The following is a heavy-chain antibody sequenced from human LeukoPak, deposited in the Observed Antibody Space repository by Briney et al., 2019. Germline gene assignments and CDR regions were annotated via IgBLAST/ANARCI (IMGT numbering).Heavy chain of an antibody. Sequence: SETLSLTCTVSGGSISSSSYYWGWIRQPPGKGLEWIGSIYYSGSTYYNPSLKSRVTISVDTSKNQFSLKLSSVTAADTAVYYCARIPGAHYYDSSGYYYYFDYWGQGTLATVSS. CDR1: GGSISSSSYY. CDR3: ARIPGAHYYDSSGYYYYFDY. V-gene: IGHV4-39*01. D-gene: IGHD3-22*01. CDR2: IYYSGST. J-gene: IGHJ4*02.